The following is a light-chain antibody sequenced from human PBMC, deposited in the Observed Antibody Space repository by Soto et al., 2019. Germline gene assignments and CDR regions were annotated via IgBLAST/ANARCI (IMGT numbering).Light chain of an antibody. J-gene: IGKJ4*01. V-gene: IGKV1-39*01. CDR1: QSISSY. Sequence: DIQMTQSPSSLSASVGDRVTITCRASQSISSYLNWYQQKPGKAPKLLIYAASSLQSGVPSRFSGSGSGTDXXLTISXXQPXXXXXXXXXXXXRTPLTFGGGTKVEIK. CDR3: XXXXRTPLT. CDR2: AAS.